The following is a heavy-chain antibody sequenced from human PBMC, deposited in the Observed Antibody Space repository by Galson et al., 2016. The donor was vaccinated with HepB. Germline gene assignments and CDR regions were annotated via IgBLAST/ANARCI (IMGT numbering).Heavy chain of an antibody. V-gene: IGHV5-51*01. D-gene: IGHD5/OR15-5a*01. CDR3: VRLPLVSSKRYYGVDV. CDR2: ICPGDSDT. J-gene: IGHJ6*02. CDR1: GYSFSTYW. Sequence: QSGAEVKQPGESLKISCKGSGYSFSTYWIGWVRQVPGKGLEWMGIICPGDSDTKYSPSFQGQVTISADESRSAAFLQWNSLKASDTAMYYCVRLPLVSSKRYYGVDVWGQGTTVTVSS.